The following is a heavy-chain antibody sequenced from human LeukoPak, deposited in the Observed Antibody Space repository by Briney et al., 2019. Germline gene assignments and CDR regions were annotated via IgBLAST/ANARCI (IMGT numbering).Heavy chain of an antibody. V-gene: IGHV3-23*01. CDR2: ISGSGGST. Sequence: PGGSLRFSCAASGFTFNNYAMNWVRQAPGKGLEWVSTISGSGGSTYYADSVKGRFTISRDNSKNTLYLQMNSLRAEDTAVYYCARDMVSHRSGSSPGIWGQGTMVTVSS. J-gene: IGHJ3*02. D-gene: IGHD1-26*01. CDR3: ARDMVSHRSGSSPGI. CDR1: GFTFNNYA.